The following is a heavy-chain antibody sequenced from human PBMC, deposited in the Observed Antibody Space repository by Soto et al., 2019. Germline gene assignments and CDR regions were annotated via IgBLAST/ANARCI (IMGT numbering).Heavy chain of an antibody. CDR3: ARIPMYYYDSSGPYYFDY. CDR2: IFSNDEK. J-gene: IGHJ4*02. CDR1: GFSLINARMG. V-gene: IGHV2-26*01. D-gene: IGHD3-22*01. Sequence: SGPTLVNPTETLTLTCTVSGFSLINARMGVSWIRQPPGNALEWLAHIFSNDEKSYSTSLKSRLTISKDTSKSQVVLTMTNMDPVDTATYYCARIPMYYYDSSGPYYFDYWGQGTLVTVSS.